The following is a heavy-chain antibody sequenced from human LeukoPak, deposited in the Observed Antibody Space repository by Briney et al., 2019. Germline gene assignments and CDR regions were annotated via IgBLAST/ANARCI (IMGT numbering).Heavy chain of an antibody. D-gene: IGHD5-24*01. CDR1: GYSISSGYY. V-gene: IGHV4-38-2*02. CDR2: IYHSGST. J-gene: IGHJ4*02. CDR3: ARGTGMATTNFDY. Sequence: PSETLSLTCTVSGYSISSGYYWGWIRQPPGKGLEWIGSIYHSGSTYCNPSLKSRVTISVDTSKNQFSLKLSSVTAADTAVYYCARGTGMATTNFDYWGQGTLVTVSS.